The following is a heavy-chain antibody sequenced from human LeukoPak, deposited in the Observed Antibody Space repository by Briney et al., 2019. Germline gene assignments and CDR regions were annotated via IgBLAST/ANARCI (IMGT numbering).Heavy chain of an antibody. J-gene: IGHJ3*02. Sequence: KPSETLSLTCAVYGGSFSGYYWSWIRQPPGKGREWIGEINHSGSTNYNPSLKSRVTISVDTSKNQFSLKLRSVTAADTAVYYCARPAVVTAALDIWGQGTMVTVSS. CDR3: ARPAVVTAALDI. V-gene: IGHV4-34*01. CDR1: GGSFSGYY. D-gene: IGHD2-2*01. CDR2: INHSGST.